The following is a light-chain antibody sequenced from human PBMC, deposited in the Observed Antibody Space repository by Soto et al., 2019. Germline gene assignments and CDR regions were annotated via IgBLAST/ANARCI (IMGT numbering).Light chain of an antibody. Sequence: QSALTQPASVSGSPGQSIAISCTGTTSDVGGYNHVSWYQQHPGKAPKLMIYDVNRRPSGVSDRFSGSKSGNMASLTITGLQAEDEADYYCSSYATSSVVFGGGTKVTVL. CDR2: DVN. J-gene: IGLJ2*01. CDR3: SSYATSSVV. V-gene: IGLV2-14*03. CDR1: TSDVGGYNH.